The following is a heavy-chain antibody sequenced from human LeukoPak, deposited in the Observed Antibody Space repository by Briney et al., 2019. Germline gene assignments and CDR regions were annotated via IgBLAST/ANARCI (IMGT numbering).Heavy chain of an antibody. CDR3: ARRREMATIDY. CDR2: IYPGDSDT. J-gene: IGHJ4*02. Sequence: GESLKISCKGSGYSFTSYWIGWVRPLPGKGLEWMGIIYPGDSDTRYSPSFQGQVTISADKSIRTAYLQWSSLKASDTAMYYCARRREMATIDYWGQGTLVTVSS. D-gene: IGHD5-24*01. V-gene: IGHV5-51*01. CDR1: GYSFTSYW.